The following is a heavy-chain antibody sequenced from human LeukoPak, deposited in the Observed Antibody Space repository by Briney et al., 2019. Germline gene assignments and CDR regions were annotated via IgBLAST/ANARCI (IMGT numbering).Heavy chain of an antibody. CDR2: ICYSGST. CDR3: ASGSYYFDY. V-gene: IGHV4-59*08. J-gene: IGHJ4*02. D-gene: IGHD1-26*01. CDR1: GGSISSDC. Sequence: SETLSLTCSVSGGSISSDCWSWIRQSPGKGLEWVGYICYSGSTYYNPSLKSRATISVDTSKNQFSLKLNSVTAADTAVYYCASGSYYFDYWGQGTLVTVSS.